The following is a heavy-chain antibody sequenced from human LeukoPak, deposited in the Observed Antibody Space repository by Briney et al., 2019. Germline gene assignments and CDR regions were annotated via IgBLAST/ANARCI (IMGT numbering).Heavy chain of an antibody. J-gene: IGHJ6*02. CDR2: IYSGGST. CDR3: ARAGGYCSSTSCHYYYYYGMDV. Sequence: GGSLRLSCAASGFTFSSNYMSWVRQAPGKGLEWVSVIYSGGSTYYADSVKGRFTISRDNSKNTLYLQMNSLRAEDTAVYYCARAGGYCSSTSCHYYYYYGMDVWGQGTTVTVSS. CDR1: GFTFSSNY. D-gene: IGHD2-2*01. V-gene: IGHV3-66*01.